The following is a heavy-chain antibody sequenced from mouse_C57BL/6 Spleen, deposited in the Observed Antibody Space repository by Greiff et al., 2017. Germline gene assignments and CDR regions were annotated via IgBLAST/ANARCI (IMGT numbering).Heavy chain of an antibody. CDR1: GFTFSDYG. Sequence: EVQVVESGGGLVKPGGSLKLSCAASGFTFSDYGMHWVRQAPEKGLEWVAYISSGSGTIYYADTVKGRFTISRDNAKNTLFLQMTSLRAENTAMYYCARPENDYYWYFDVWGTGTTVTVSS. CDR3: ARPENDYYWYFDV. J-gene: IGHJ1*03. V-gene: IGHV5-17*01. D-gene: IGHD2-4*01. CDR2: ISSGSGTI.